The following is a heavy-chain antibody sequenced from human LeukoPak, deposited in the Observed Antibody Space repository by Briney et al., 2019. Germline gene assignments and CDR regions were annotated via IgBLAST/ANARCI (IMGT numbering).Heavy chain of an antibody. J-gene: IGHJ3*02. V-gene: IGHV1-69*01. Sequence: GGSVKVSCKGSGGTFSRYAMSWVRQAPGQGLAGVGGIIPISGTAKYAQKFQGRVTITADESKSRAYIELTSLRSEDTAVYYCARRTAAANFDDAFDIWGQGTMVTVSS. CDR2: IIPISGTA. CDR1: GGTFSRYA. D-gene: IGHD4/OR15-4a*01. CDR3: ARRTAAANFDDAFDI.